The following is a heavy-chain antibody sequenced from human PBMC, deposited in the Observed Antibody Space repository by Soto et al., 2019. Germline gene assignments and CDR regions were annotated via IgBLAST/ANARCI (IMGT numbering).Heavy chain of an antibody. V-gene: IGHV3-11*01. J-gene: IGHJ4*02. CDR3: ARDRKYYLDY. Sequence: QVQLVESGGGLVKPGGSLRLSCAASGFTFSDYYMSWIRQAPGKGLEWVSYITVYGSSIYYADSVKGRFTTSRDNAKNSLYLEMDSLTAEDTAVYYCARDRKYYLDYWGQGTLVTVSS. D-gene: IGHD6-6*01. CDR1: GFTFSDYY. CDR2: ITVYGSSI.